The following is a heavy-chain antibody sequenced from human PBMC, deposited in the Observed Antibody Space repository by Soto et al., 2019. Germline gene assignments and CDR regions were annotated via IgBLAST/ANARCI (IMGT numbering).Heavy chain of an antibody. CDR1: GFTFSSYG. CDR3: AKDIGPYCSGGSCYSSPNFDY. CDR2: ISYDGSNK. Sequence: GGSLSLSCAASGFTFSSYGMHWVRQAPGKGLEWVTVISYDGSNKYYADSVKGRFTISRDNSKNTLYLQMNSLRAEDTAVYYCAKDIGPYCSGGSCYSSPNFDYWGQGTLVTVSS. V-gene: IGHV3-30*18. J-gene: IGHJ4*02. D-gene: IGHD2-15*01.